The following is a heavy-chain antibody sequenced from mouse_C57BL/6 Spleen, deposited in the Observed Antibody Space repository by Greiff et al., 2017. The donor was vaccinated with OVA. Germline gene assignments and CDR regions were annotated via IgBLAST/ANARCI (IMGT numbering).Heavy chain of an antibody. Sequence: VQLQQSGPELVKPGASVKISCKASGYTFTDYYMNWVKQSHGKSLEWIGDINPNNGGTSYNQKFKGKATLTVDKSSSTAYMELRSLTSEDSAVYYCAREAGSSYAMDYWGQGTSVTVSS. J-gene: IGHJ4*01. D-gene: IGHD1-1*01. CDR3: AREAGSSYAMDY. CDR1: GYTFTDYY. CDR2: INPNNGGT. V-gene: IGHV1-26*01.